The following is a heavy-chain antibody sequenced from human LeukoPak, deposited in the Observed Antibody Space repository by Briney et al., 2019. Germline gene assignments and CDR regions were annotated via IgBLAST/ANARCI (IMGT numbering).Heavy chain of an antibody. V-gene: IGHV4-59*01. CDR3: ARDSGGGLYDGDY. Sequence: SETLSLTCTVSGGPISSYYWSWIRQPPGKGLEWIGYIYYSGSTNYNPSLKSRVTISVDTSKNQFSLKLSSVTAADTAVYYCARDSGGGLYDGDYWGQGTLVTVSS. CDR1: GGPISSYY. J-gene: IGHJ4*02. CDR2: IYYSGST. D-gene: IGHD6-19*01.